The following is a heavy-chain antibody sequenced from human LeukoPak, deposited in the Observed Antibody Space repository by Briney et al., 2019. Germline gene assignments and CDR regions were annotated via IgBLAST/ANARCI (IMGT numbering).Heavy chain of an antibody. V-gene: IGHV4-59*01. D-gene: IGHD3-10*01. CDR3: ARDTGRITMVRGVIRAFDI. CDR2: IYYSGST. Sequence: PSETLSLTCTVSGGSISSYYWSWIRQPPGKGLEWIGYIYYSGSTNYNPSLKSRVTISVDTSKNQFSLKLSSVTAADTAVYYCARDTGRITMVRGVIRAFDIWGQGTMVTVSS. J-gene: IGHJ3*02. CDR1: GGSISSYY.